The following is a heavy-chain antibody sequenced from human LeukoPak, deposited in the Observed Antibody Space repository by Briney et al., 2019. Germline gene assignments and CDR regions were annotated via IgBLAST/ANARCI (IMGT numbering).Heavy chain of an antibody. CDR2: IYSGGST. CDR1: GFTVSDNY. CDR3: ERAAGGGGNRFDY. Sequence: PGGSLRLSCSVSGFTVSDNYMMGVRQAPGEGLEWVSDIYSGGSTYYADSVKGRFSISRDNSKNTLYLQMNSLRAADTAVYYCERAAGGGGNRFDYWGQGTLVTVS. D-gene: IGHD4-23*01. V-gene: IGHV3-53*01. J-gene: IGHJ4*02.